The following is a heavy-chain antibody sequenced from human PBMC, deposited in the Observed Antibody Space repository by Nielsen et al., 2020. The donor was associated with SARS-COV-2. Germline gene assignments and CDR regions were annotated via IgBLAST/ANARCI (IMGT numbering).Heavy chain of an antibody. V-gene: IGHV3-30*04. J-gene: IGHJ3*02. D-gene: IGHD4-23*01. CDR2: ISYDGSNK. CDR1: GFTFSSYA. Sequence: GVLKISCAASGFTFSSYAMHWVRQAPGKGLEWVAVISYDGSNKYYADSVKGRFTISRDNSKNTLYLQMNSLRAEDTAVYYCARDGAWATVVTPDAFDIWGQGTMVTVSS. CDR3: ARDGAWATVVTPDAFDI.